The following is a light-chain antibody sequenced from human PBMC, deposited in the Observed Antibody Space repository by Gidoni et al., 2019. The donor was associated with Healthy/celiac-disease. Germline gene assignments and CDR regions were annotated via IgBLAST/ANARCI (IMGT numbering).Light chain of an antibody. J-gene: IGKJ2*01. Sequence: SQDISNYLNWYQQKPGKAPKLLIYDASNFETGVSSRFRGSVSGTDFTFTISSLQPADIVTYYCKQHATLYTPGQGTKLEI. CDR3: KQHATLYT. CDR1: QDISNY. CDR2: DAS. V-gene: IGKV1-33*01.